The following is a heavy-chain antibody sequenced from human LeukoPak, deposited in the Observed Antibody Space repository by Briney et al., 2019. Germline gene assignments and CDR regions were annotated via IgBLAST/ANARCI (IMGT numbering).Heavy chain of an antibody. CDR3: ARGVWVSRRMILTGYYLSSYMDV. D-gene: IGHD3-9*01. CDR1: GFTFSDYY. J-gene: IGHJ6*03. CDR2: ISSSGSTI. V-gene: IGHV3-11*01. Sequence: PGGSLRLSCAASGFTFSDYYMSWIRQAPGKGLEWVSYISSSGSTIYYADSVKGRFTISRDNAKNSLYLQMNSLRAEDTAVYYCARGVWVSRRMILTGYYLSSYMDVWGKGTTVTVSS.